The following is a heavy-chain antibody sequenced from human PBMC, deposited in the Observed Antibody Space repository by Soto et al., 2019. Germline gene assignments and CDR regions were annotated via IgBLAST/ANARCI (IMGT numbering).Heavy chain of an antibody. J-gene: IGHJ3*02. CDR2: IYDRGHT. D-gene: IGHD1-26*01. CDR3: ATDPKVGPTHDAFDI. CDR1: GGSISSSNW. V-gene: IGHV4-4*02. Sequence: QVQLQESGPGLVKPSGTLSLTCAVSGGSISSSNWWSWVRQPPGKGLEWIGEIYDRGHTNYNPSLKSRLTILVDKSQNQFSLKLSSVSAEDTAVYYCATDPKVGPTHDAFDIWGQGTMVTVSS.